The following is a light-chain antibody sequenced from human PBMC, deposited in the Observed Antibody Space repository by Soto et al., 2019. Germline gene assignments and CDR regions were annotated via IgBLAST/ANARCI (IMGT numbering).Light chain of an antibody. J-gene: IGKJ4*01. CDR3: QQSYSTPQT. V-gene: IGKV1-39*01. CDR2: AAS. CDR1: QSISSY. Sequence: DIQMTQSPPSQSASVGDRVTITCRASQSISSYLNWYQQKPGKAPKLLIYAASSLQSGVPSRFSGSGSGTDFTLTISSLQHEDFATYYCQQSYSTPQTFGGGTKVEIK.